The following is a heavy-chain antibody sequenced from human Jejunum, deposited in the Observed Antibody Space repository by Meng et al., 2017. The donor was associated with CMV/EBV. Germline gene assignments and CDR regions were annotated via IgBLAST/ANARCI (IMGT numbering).Heavy chain of an antibody. J-gene: IGHJ4*02. Sequence: STNYYWGWISQHPGKGLEWIASIYYSGNTYYDPSLKSRATISVDTSKNQFSLKLTSVTAADTAVYYCARRTSTYSYGSGSYSPFDNWGQGTLVTVSS. V-gene: IGHV4-39*01. CDR1: STNYY. D-gene: IGHD3-10*01. CDR2: IYYSGNT. CDR3: ARRTSTYSYGSGSYSPFDN.